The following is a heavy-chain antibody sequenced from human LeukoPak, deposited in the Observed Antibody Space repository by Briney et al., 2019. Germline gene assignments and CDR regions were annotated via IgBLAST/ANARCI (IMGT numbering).Heavy chain of an antibody. J-gene: IGHJ5*02. V-gene: IGHV4-34*01. CDR1: GGSFSGYY. CDR2: INHSGST. Sequence: PSETLSLTCAVYGGSFSGYYWSWIRQPPGKGLEWIGEINHSGSTNYNPSLKGPVTISVDTSKNQFSLKPSSVTAADTAVYYCARVRYYDYVWGSYHPNWFDPWGQGTLVTVSS. D-gene: IGHD3-16*02. CDR3: ARVRYYDYVWGSYHPNWFDP.